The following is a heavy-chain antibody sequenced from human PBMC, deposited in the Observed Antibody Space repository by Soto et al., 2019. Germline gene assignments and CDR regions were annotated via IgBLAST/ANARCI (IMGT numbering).Heavy chain of an antibody. CDR3: AAEGLDGYNWDY. V-gene: IGHV1-58*01. CDR2: IVVGSGNT. J-gene: IGHJ4*02. D-gene: IGHD5-12*01. Sequence: RASVKVCCKASGFTFTSSAVQWVRQARGQRLEWIGWIVVGSGNTNYAQKFQERVTITRDMSTSTACMELSSLRSEDTAVYYCAAEGLDGYNWDYWGQGTLVTVSS. CDR1: GFTFTSSA.